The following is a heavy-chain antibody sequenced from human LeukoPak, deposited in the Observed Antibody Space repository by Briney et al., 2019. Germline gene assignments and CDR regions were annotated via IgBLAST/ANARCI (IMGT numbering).Heavy chain of an antibody. J-gene: IGHJ4*02. CDR3: AKDHSGSPPNSFDY. V-gene: IGHV3-30*04. D-gene: IGHD1-26*01. CDR1: GFTFSSYA. Sequence: PGRSLRLSCAASGFTFSSYAMHWVRQAPGKGLEWVAVISYDESNKYYRDSVKGRFTISRDNSKNTLYLQMNSLRAEDTAVYYCAKDHSGSPPNSFDYWGQGTLVTVSS. CDR2: ISYDESNK.